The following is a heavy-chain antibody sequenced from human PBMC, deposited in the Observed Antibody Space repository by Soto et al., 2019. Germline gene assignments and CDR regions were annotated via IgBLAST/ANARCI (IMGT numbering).Heavy chain of an antibody. J-gene: IGHJ3*02. CDR3: ATQRTGTTVFSMAPDADDAFDI. CDR1: GYTLTELS. CDR2: FDPEDGET. D-gene: IGHD1-1*01. V-gene: IGHV1-24*01. Sequence: GASVKVSCKVSGYTLTELSMHWVLQAPGKGLEWMGGFDPEDGETIYAPKFQGRVTMTEDTSTDTAYMELSSLRSEDTAVYYCATQRTGTTVFSMAPDADDAFDIWGQGTIVTVSS.